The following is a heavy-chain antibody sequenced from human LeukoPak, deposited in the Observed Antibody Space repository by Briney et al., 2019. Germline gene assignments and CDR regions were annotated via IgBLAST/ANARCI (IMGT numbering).Heavy chain of an antibody. D-gene: IGHD3-22*01. V-gene: IGHV3-49*04. CDR1: GFTFGDYA. CDR3: ARAYDWSGYYQAW. CDR2: IRSKAYGGTT. Sequence: GGSLGLSCTASGFTFGDYAMSWVCQAPGKGLEWVGFIRSKAYGGTTEYAASVKGTFVISRDDSKSIAYLHMNSLKTEDTAVYYCARAYDWSGYYQAWWGQGTLVTVSS. J-gene: IGHJ4*02.